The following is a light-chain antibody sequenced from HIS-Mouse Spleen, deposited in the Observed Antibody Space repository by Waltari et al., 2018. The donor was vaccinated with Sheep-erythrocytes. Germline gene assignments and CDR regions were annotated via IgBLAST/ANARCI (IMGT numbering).Light chain of an antibody. CDR3: QQYYSTLT. CDR1: QSVLYSSNNKNY. J-gene: IGKJ4*01. CDR2: WAS. Sequence: DIVMTQSPDSLAVSLGAMATINANSSQSVLYSSNNKNYLAWYQQKPGQPPKLLIYWASTRESGVPDRFSGSGSGTDFTLTISSLQAEDVAVYYCQQYYSTLTFGGGTKVEIK. V-gene: IGKV4-1*01.